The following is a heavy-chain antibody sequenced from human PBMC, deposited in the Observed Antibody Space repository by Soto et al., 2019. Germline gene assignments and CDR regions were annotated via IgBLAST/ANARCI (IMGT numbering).Heavy chain of an antibody. J-gene: IGHJ4*02. V-gene: IGHV3-30-3*01. CDR1: GFPFSAEA. D-gene: IGHD6-13*01. Sequence: QVQLVESGGGVVQPGNSLRLSCAGSGFPFSAEAMHWVRQAPGKGLEWVAAISYDGNNKNHADSVKGRFTVSRDNSKNTLYLQIDSLRPEDTAVYYCARDYSSGWCRDYWGQGSLVTVSS. CDR2: ISYDGNNK. CDR3: ARDYSSGWCRDY.